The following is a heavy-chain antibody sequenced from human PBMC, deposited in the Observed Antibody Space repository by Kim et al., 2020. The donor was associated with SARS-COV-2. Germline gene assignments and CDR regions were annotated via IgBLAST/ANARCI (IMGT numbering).Heavy chain of an antibody. J-gene: IGHJ6*02. CDR1: GFTFSSYA. CDR2: IYSGGSST. V-gene: IGHV3-23*03. Sequence: GGSLRLSCAASGFTFSSYAMSWVRQAPGKGLEWVSVIYSGGSSTYYADSVKGRFTISRDNSKNTLYLQMNSLRAEDTAVYYCGRVPAAKYYYYYYGMDVWGQGTTVTVSS. CDR3: GRVPAAKYYYYYYGMDV. D-gene: IGHD2-2*01.